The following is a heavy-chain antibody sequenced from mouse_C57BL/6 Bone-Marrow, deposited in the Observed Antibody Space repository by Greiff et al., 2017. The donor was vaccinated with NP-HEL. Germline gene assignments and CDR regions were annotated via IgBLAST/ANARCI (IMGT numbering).Heavy chain of an antibody. V-gene: IGHV1-7*01. J-gene: IGHJ3*01. CDR3: ASRNWDAGWFAY. Sequence: QVQLKQPGAELAKPGASVKLSCKASGYTFTSYWMHWVKQRPGPGLEWIGYINPSSGYTKYNQKFKDKATLTADTSSSTAYMQLISLTYEDSAVYYCASRNWDAGWFAYWGQGTLVTVSA. CDR2: INPSSGYT. D-gene: IGHD4-1*01. CDR1: GYTFTSYW.